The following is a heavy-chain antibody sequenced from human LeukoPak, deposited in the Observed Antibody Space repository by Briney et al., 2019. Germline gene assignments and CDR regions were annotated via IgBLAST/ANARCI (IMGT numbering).Heavy chain of an antibody. CDR3: ARGRILYSD. V-gene: IGHV4-34*01. CDR2: INHSGST. Sequence: KPSETLSLTCAVYGGSFSGYYWSWIRQPPGKGLEWIGEINHSGSTNYNPSLKSRVTISVDTSKNQFSLKLSSVTAADTAVYYCARGRILYSDWGQGTLVTVSS. CDR1: GGSFSGYY. J-gene: IGHJ4*02. D-gene: IGHD2-8*01.